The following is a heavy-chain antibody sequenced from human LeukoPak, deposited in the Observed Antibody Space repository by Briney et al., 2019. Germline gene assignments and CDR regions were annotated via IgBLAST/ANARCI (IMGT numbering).Heavy chain of an antibody. CDR1: GFTFSDYY. CDR3: ARMTAHAFDI. CDR2: INGDGGRT. D-gene: IGHD2-21*02. J-gene: IGHJ3*02. Sequence: GGSLRLSCAASGFTFSDYYMSWIRQAPGKGLVWVSCINGDGGRTNYADSVKGRFTISRDNAKNTLYLQMNSLRAEDTAVYYCARMTAHAFDIWGQGTMVTVSS. V-gene: IGHV3-74*01.